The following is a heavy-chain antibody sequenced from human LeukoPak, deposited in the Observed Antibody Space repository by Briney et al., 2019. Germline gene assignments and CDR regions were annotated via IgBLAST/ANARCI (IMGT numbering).Heavy chain of an antibody. CDR3: TIAVAGTKWYYFDY. Sequence: SETLSLTCTVSGDSISNYYWSGIRQPPGKGLEWIGYIYYSGTTNYNPSLKSRVTISVDTSKNQFSLKLSSVTAADTAVYYCTIAVAGTKWYYFDYWGQGTLVTVSS. D-gene: IGHD6-19*01. CDR1: GDSISNYY. J-gene: IGHJ4*02. V-gene: IGHV4-59*08. CDR2: IYYSGTT.